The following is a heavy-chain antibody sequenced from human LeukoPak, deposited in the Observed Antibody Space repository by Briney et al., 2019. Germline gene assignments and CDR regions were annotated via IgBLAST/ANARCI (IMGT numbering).Heavy chain of an antibody. CDR2: INPNSGGT. CDR1: RYTFTGYY. V-gene: IGHV1-2*02. J-gene: IGHJ5*02. D-gene: IGHD4-23*01. Sequence: ASVKVSCKASRYTFTGYYMHWVRQAPGQGLEWMGWINPNSGGTNYAQKFQGRVTMTRDTSISTAYMELSRLRSDDTAVYYCARRLIRGYNWFDPWGQGTLVTVSS. CDR3: ARRLIRGYNWFDP.